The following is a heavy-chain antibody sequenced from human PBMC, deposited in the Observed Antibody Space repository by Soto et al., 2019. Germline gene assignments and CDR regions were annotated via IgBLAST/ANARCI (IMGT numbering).Heavy chain of an antibody. J-gene: IGHJ4*02. D-gene: IGHD3-3*01. V-gene: IGHV3-30*18. CDR3: AKDRALFGGGGGGLDY. CDR2: ISHDGSKK. CDR1: GLTFSSHG. Sequence: QVQLVESGGGVVQPGRSLRVSCAASGLTFSSHGIHWARQAPGKGLEWVALISHDGSKKYFADSVKGRFTISRDNSKNALFLKTNTLTPEDPAVYHCAKDRALFGGGGGGLDYWGQGTLVTVSS.